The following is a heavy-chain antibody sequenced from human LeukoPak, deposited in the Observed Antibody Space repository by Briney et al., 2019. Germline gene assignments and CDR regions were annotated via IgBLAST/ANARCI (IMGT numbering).Heavy chain of an antibody. V-gene: IGHV3-48*04. Sequence: GGSLRRSCAASGFTFSSYSMNWVRQAPGKGLEWVSYISSSSSTIYYADSVKGRFTISRDNAKNSLYLQMNSLRAEDTAVYYCARGAPGRPWGQGTLVTVSS. CDR2: ISSSSSTI. J-gene: IGHJ5*02. CDR1: GFTFSSYS. CDR3: ARGAPGRP.